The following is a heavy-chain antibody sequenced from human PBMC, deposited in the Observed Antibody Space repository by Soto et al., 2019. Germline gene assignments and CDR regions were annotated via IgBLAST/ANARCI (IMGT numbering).Heavy chain of an antibody. CDR3: TTEGAQQWLVLFDY. CDR1: GYTFTNAW. V-gene: IGHV3-15*01. J-gene: IGHJ4*02. D-gene: IGHD6-19*01. Sequence: EVQLVESGGGLVKPGGSLRLSCAASGYTFTNAWMSWVRQAPGKGLEWVGRIKSKTDGGTTDYAAPVKGRFTISRDDSKNTLYLQMNSLKTEDTALYYCTTEGAQQWLVLFDYWGQGTLVTVSS. CDR2: IKSKTDGGTT.